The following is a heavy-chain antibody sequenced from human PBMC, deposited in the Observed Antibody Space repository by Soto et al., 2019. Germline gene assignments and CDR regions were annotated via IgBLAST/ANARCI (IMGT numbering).Heavy chain of an antibody. J-gene: IGHJ6*02. CDR1: EFTFSSYW. D-gene: IGHD3-10*01. V-gene: IGHV3-74*01. CDR3: TRDLSGRADV. CDR2: MNEDGSTT. Sequence: EVQLVESGGGLVRPGGSLRLSCVDCEFTFSSYWMHWVRQVPGKGLVWVSRMNEDGSTTDYADSVKGRFTISRDNARNTLYLQMNSLRAEDTAVYYCTRDLSGRADVWGQGTTVTVSS.